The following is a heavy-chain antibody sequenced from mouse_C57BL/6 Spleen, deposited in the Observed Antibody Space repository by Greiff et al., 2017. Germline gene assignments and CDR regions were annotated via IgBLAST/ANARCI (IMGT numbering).Heavy chain of an antibody. V-gene: IGHV1-53*01. D-gene: IGHD1-1*01. CDR3: AGGEELRGAYAMDY. Sequence: QVQLQQPGTELVKPGASVKLSCKASGYTFTSYWMHWVKQRPGQGLEWIGNINPSNGGTNYNEKFKSTATLTVDKSSSTAYMQLSSLPSEDSAVYECAGGEELRGAYAMDYWGQGTSVTVSS. J-gene: IGHJ4*01. CDR2: INPSNGGT. CDR1: GYTFTSYW.